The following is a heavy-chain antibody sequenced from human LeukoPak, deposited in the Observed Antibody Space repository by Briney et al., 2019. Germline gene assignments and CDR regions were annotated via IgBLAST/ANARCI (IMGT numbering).Heavy chain of an antibody. J-gene: IGHJ4*02. CDR2: INSDGSSR. Sequence: GGALRLFCAASGFTFRKYWVHWGRQAPGKGVVVGSRINSDGSSRNYADSVKGRFTISRDNAKNTLYLQMNSLRAEDSAVYYCASASSHRIAAGGDYWGQGTLVTVSS. CDR3: ASASSHRIAAGGDY. D-gene: IGHD6-13*01. CDR1: GFTFRKYW. V-gene: IGHV3-74*01.